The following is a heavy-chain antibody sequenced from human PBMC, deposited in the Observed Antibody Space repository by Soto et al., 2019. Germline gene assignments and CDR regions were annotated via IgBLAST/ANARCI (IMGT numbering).Heavy chain of an antibody. CDR3: AGITMVRDYGMDV. CDR2: ISSSSSYI. CDR1: GFTFSSYS. Sequence: GSVRLSCAASGFTFSSYSMNWVRQAPGKGLEWVSSISSSSSYIYYADSVKGRFTISRDNAKNSLYLQMNSLRAEDAAVYYCAGITMVRDYGMDVWGQGTTVTVSS. D-gene: IGHD3-10*01. J-gene: IGHJ6*02. V-gene: IGHV3-21*01.